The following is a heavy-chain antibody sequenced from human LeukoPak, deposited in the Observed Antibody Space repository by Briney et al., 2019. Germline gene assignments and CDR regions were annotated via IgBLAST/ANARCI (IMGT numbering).Heavy chain of an antibody. CDR1: GFTFSSYW. CDR2: IKQDGSEK. V-gene: IGHV3-7*01. Sequence: GGSLRLPCAASGFTFSSYWMSWVRQAPGKGPEWVANIKQDGSEKYYVDSVKGRFTISRDNAKNSLYLQMNSLRAEDTAVYYCARASKILTGYFDYWGQGTLVTVSS. CDR3: ARASKILTGYFDY. J-gene: IGHJ4*01. D-gene: IGHD3-9*01.